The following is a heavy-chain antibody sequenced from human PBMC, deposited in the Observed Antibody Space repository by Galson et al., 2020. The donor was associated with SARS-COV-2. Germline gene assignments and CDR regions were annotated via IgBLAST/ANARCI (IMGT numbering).Heavy chain of an antibody. D-gene: IGHD5-18*01. V-gene: IGHV3-23*01. CDR1: GFTFSSYA. CDR3: ATGYADGCLYY. J-gene: IGHJ4*02. CDR2: FSCSGGST. Sequence: GGSLRLHCAAPGFTFSSYAMSWVRQAPGTGLEWVSNFSCSGGSTYYADSVLRRFTLSRDDSKNTLFLQMNSLRAHDTAGYYCATGYADGCLYYLSQGTRVTVSS.